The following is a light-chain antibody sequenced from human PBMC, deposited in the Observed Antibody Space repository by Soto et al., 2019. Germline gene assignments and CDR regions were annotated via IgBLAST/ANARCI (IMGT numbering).Light chain of an antibody. J-gene: IGKJ1*01. V-gene: IGKV4-1*01. CDR1: QSLLYSSNNKNY. Sequence: DIVMTQSPDSLAVSLGERATINCKSSQSLLYSSNNKNYLAWYQQKPGQPPKLLIYWASARESGVPDRFSGSGSGTDFTITLSSLQAEDVAVYYCQSYYGTSQTFGQGTKVEIK. CDR2: WAS. CDR3: QSYYGTSQT.